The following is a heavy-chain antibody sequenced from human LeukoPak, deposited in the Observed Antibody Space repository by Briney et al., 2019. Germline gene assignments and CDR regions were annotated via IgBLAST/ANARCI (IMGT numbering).Heavy chain of an antibody. CDR2: INPSGGST. CDR1: GGTFSSYA. D-gene: IGHD2-2*01. Sequence: ASVKVSCKASGGTFSSYAISWVRQAPGQGLEWMGIINPSGGSTSYAQKFQGRVTMTRDTSTSTVYMELSSLRSEDTAVYYCARDHCSSTSCYFELGYWGQGTLVTVSS. J-gene: IGHJ4*02. CDR3: ARDHCSSTSCYFELGY. V-gene: IGHV1-46*01.